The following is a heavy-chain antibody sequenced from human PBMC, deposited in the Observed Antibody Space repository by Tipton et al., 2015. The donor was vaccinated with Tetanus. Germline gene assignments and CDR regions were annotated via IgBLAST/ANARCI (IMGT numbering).Heavy chain of an antibody. Sequence: SLRLSCAASGFIFSSYGIHWVRQAPGKGLEWVSSISDSGAFTFYAGSVKGRFSISRDNPENTLYLQMYSLRAEDTAIYYCARKDTGDEHYFDYWGQGTLVTVSS. J-gene: IGHJ4*02. D-gene: IGHD3-16*01. CDR2: ISDSGAFT. CDR3: ARKDTGDEHYFDY. CDR1: GFIFSSYG. V-gene: IGHV3-23*01.